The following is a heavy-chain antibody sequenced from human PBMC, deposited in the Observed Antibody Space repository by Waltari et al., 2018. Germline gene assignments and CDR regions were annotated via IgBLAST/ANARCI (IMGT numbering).Heavy chain of an antibody. J-gene: IGHJ6*03. Sequence: QVQLVQSGAEVKKPGSSVKVSCKASGGTCSSYAISWVRQAPGQGLEWMGGIIPIFGTANYAQKFQGRVTITADESTSTAYMELSSLRSEDTAVYYCARVPDYSNDYYYYYMDVWGKGTTVTISS. CDR2: IIPIFGTA. CDR3: ARVPDYSNDYYYYYMDV. CDR1: GGTCSSYA. V-gene: IGHV1-69*12. D-gene: IGHD4-4*01.